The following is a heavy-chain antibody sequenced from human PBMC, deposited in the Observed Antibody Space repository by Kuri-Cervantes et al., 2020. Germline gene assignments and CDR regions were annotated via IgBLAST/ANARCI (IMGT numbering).Heavy chain of an antibody. V-gene: IGHV4-39*07. J-gene: IGHJ4*02. D-gene: IGHD1-26*01. Sequence: GSLRLSCSVSGGSITGATFWWGWIRQAPGKGLEWIGSVSSGGTAYYNPSLKSRVTISVDTSKNQFSLKLNSVTAADTAVYYCASDAVGTRAPRFDYWGQGTLVTVSS. CDR1: GGSITGATFW. CDR2: VSSGGTA. CDR3: ASDAVGTRAPRFDY.